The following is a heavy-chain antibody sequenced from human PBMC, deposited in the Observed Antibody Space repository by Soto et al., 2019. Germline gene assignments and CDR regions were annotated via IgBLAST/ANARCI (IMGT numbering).Heavy chain of an antibody. CDR3: ARGPNSSGRYVVDY. J-gene: IGHJ4*02. CDR2: IYYSGST. V-gene: IGHV4-61*01. D-gene: IGHD3-22*01. CDR1: GGSVSSGRFY. Sequence: SETLSLTCTVSGGSVSSGRFYWSWIRQPPGKGLEWIGYIYYSGSTKYNPSLRSRVTISVDTSKNQFSLKLTSVTAADTAVYFCARGPNSSGRYVVDYWGQGILVTVSS.